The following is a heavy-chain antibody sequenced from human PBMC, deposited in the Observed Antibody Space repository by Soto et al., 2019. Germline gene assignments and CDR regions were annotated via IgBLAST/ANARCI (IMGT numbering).Heavy chain of an antibody. CDR3: AKLVPGYCSSTSCYGVDY. CDR2: ISYDGSNK. J-gene: IGHJ4*02. V-gene: IGHV3-30*18. CDR1: GFTFSSYG. Sequence: GSLRLSCAASGFTFSSYGMHWVRQAPGKGLEWVAVISYDGSNKYYADSVKGRFTISRDNSKNTLYLQMNSLRAEDTAVYYCAKLVPGYCSSTSCYGVDYWGQGTLVTVSS. D-gene: IGHD2-2*01.